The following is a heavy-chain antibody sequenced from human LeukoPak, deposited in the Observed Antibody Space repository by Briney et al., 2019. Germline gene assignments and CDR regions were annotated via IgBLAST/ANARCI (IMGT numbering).Heavy chain of an antibody. CDR2: ISSSGSTI. CDR1: GFTFSSYE. J-gene: IGHJ4*02. CDR3: ARGRGVLVPVDY. D-gene: IGHD6-13*01. V-gene: IGHV3-48*03. Sequence: GGSLRLSCAASGFTFSSYEMNWVRQAPGKGLEWVSYISSSGSTIYYADSVKGRFTISRDDSKNTLYLQMNSLRAEDTAVYYCARGRGVLVPVDYWGQGTLVTVSS.